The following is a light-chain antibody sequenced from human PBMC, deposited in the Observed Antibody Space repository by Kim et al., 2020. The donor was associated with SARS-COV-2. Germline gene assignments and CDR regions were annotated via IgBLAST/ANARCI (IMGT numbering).Light chain of an antibody. CDR1: SSNIGSNF. V-gene: IGLV1-47*01. Sequence: QSVLTQPPSASGTPGQRVSISCSGSSSNIGSNFVYWYQHLPGTAPKLLIYRNNHRPSGVPDRFSGSKSGTSASLAISGLRSEDEADYYCAAWDDSLSAYVFGTGTKVTVL. CDR2: RNN. J-gene: IGLJ1*01. CDR3: AAWDDSLSAYV.